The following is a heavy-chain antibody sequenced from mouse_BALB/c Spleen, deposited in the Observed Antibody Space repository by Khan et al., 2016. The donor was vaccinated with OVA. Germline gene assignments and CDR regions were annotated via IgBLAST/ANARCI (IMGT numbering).Heavy chain of an antibody. V-gene: IGHV2-6-1*01. Sequence: VQLQESGPGLAAPSQSLSITCTIPGFSLTNYGVHWVRQPPGKGLEWLVAIWSDGSTNYNSVLKSRLTITKDNSQSQVFLKMNSLQTYHTAIYFCARQPYYHYNIMDYWGQGTSVTVSS. D-gene: IGHD2-10*01. CDR1: GFSLTNYG. CDR2: IWSDGST. J-gene: IGHJ4*01. CDR3: ARQPYYHYNIMDY.